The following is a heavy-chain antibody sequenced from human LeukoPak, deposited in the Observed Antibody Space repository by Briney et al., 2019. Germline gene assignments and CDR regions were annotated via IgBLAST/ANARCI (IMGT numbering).Heavy chain of an antibody. CDR1: GYTFTGYY. V-gene: IGHV1-2*02. J-gene: IGHJ5*02. Sequence: ASVKVSCKASGYTFTGYYMHWVRQAPGQGLEWMGWINPNSGGTNYAQKFQGRVTMTRDTSISTACMELSRLRSDDTAEYYCARSIAVAQYNWFDPWGQGTLVTVSS. D-gene: IGHD6-19*01. CDR2: INPNSGGT. CDR3: ARSIAVAQYNWFDP.